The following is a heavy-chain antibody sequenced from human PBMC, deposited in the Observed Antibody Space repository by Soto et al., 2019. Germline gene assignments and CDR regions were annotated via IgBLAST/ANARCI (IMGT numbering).Heavy chain of an antibody. J-gene: IGHJ4*02. CDR2: IWYDGSNK. CDR3: ARGYSSSWYVEYYFDY. Sequence: QVQLVESGGGVVQPGRSLRLSCAASGFTFSSYGMHWVRQAPGKGLEWVAVIWYDGSNKYYADSVKGRFTISRDNSKNTLYLQMNSLTAEDTAVYYCARGYSSSWYVEYYFDYWGQGTLVTVSS. V-gene: IGHV3-33*01. D-gene: IGHD6-13*01. CDR1: GFTFSSYG.